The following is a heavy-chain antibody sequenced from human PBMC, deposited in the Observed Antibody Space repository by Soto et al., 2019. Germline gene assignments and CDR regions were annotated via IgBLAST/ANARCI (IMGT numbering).Heavy chain of an antibody. V-gene: IGHV3-33*01. CDR1: GFTFSSYG. J-gene: IGHJ4*02. CDR2: IWYDGSNK. D-gene: IGHD1-26*01. Sequence: QVQLVESGGGVVQPGRSLRLSCAASGFTFSSYGMHWVRQAPGKGLEWVAVIWYDGSNKYYADSVKGRFTISRDNSKNTLYLKVNRRRAEDTAVYYCARDREGGSYHRGLRYWGQGTLVTVSS. CDR3: ARDREGGSYHRGLRY.